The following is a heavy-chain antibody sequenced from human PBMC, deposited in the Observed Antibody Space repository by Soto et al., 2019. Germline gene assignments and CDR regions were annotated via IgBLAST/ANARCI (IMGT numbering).Heavy chain of an antibody. CDR2: ISVSGAGT. D-gene: IGHD1-26*01. CDR3: ATLGGATYYYYGMDV. CDR1: GSTFSSYA. Sequence: GESLKISCAASGSTFSSYAMSWVRQAPGKGLEWVSGISVSGAGTYYADAVKGRFTISRDNYKNTLYLEMNSLRDEDTAVYYCATLGGATYYYYGMDVWGQGTTVTVAS. V-gene: IGHV3-23*01. J-gene: IGHJ6*02.